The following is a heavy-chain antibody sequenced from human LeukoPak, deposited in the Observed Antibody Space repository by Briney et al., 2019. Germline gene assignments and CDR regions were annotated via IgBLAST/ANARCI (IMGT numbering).Heavy chain of an antibody. Sequence: SETLSLTCAVYGGSFSGYYWSWIRHPPGRGLEWRGEINHSGRTNYNTSLKSRVTISLDTSQKQFSLKLTYVTAADPAVYYCARIEARTHNHFDYWGQAT. CDR1: GGSFSGYY. CDR2: INHSGRT. J-gene: IGHJ4*02. V-gene: IGHV4-34*01. CDR3: ARIEARTHNHFDY. D-gene: IGHD6-6*01.